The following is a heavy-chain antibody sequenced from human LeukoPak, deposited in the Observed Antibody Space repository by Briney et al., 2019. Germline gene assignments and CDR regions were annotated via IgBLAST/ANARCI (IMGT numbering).Heavy chain of an antibody. V-gene: IGHV4-4*07. D-gene: IGHD3-16*01. Sequence: SETLSLTCTVSSGSINSYYWGWVRQPAGRGLEWVGRIYTTGKTDYNPSLKSRLTMSVDTSKRQFSLNLRSVTAADTSIYYCARHGYTASHYFLDFWSQGTLVTVSS. CDR1: SGSINSYY. CDR2: IYTTGKT. J-gene: IGHJ4*02. CDR3: ARHGYTASHYFLDF.